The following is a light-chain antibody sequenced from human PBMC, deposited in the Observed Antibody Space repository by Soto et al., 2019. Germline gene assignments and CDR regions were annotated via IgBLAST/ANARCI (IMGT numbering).Light chain of an antibody. CDR3: QQYYSTPLT. Sequence: DIVMTQSPYSLAVSLFESATINRKSIGMFLYISNNKNYLAWYQQKPGQPPKLLIYWASTRESGVPDRFSGSGSGTDFTLTISSLQAEDVAVYYCQQYYSTPLTFGGGTKVDIK. CDR1: GMFLYISNNKNY. CDR2: WAS. J-gene: IGKJ4*01. V-gene: IGKV4-1*01.